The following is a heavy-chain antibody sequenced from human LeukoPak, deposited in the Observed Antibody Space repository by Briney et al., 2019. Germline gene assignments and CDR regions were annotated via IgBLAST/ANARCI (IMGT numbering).Heavy chain of an antibody. J-gene: IGHJ4*02. V-gene: IGHV3-66*02. D-gene: IGHD3-10*01. CDR2: IYTDGTT. Sequence: GGSLRLSCAASGFTVSNNYMSWVRQAPGKGLDWVSVIYTDGTTYYADSVKGRFTISRDNSKNTLYLQMNSLRAEDTAVYYCARWRVPGYFDYWGQGALGTVFS. CDR1: GFTVSNNY. CDR3: ARWRVPGYFDY.